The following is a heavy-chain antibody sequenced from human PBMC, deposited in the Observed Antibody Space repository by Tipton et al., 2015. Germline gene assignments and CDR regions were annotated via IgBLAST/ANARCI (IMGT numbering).Heavy chain of an antibody. CDR1: GDSIRFGPYY. CDR2: IYYSGET. CDR3: ARGPEKNSWNIEGTWFDP. J-gene: IGHJ5*02. D-gene: IGHD1/OR15-1a*01. Sequence: TLSLTCTVSGDSIRFGPYYWSWIRQNPEKGLEWMGYIYYSGETYYNPSLRSRISISVDTSKNQFFPKLTSVTGADTAVYYCARGPEKNSWNIEGTWFDPWGQGTLATVSS. V-gene: IGHV4-31*03.